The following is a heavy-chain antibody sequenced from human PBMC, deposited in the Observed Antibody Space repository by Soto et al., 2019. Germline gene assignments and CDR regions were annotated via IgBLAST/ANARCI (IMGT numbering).Heavy chain of an antibody. CDR1: GGSISSSSYY. CDR2: MFYSVNT. Sequence: QLQLQESGPGLVKPSETLSLTCTVSGGSISSSSYYWGWIRQPPGKGLEWIGSMFYSVNTYYNPSLKSRVTILADTSKSQFSLKLSSVTAADTAVYYCARLRDTAVDYWGQGTLVTVSS. D-gene: IGHD5-18*01. J-gene: IGHJ4*02. V-gene: IGHV4-39*01. CDR3: ARLRDTAVDY.